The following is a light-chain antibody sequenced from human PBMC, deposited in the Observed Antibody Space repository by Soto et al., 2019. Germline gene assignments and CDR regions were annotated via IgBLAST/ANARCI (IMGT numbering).Light chain of an antibody. CDR1: QSVSSY. V-gene: IGKV3-11*01. Sequence: PGERATLSCRASQSVSSYLAWCQQKPGQAPRLLIYDASNRATGIPARFSGSGSGTDFTLTISSLEPEDFAVYYCQQRSNWPPGWTFGQGTKVDIK. CDR3: QQRSNWPPGWT. J-gene: IGKJ1*01. CDR2: DAS.